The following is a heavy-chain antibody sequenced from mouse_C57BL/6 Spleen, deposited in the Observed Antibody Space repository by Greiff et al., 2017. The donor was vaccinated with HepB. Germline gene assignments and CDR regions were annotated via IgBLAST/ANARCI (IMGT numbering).Heavy chain of an antibody. J-gene: IGHJ1*03. Sequence: VQLQQSGAELVRPGASVTLSCKASGYTFTDYEIHWVKQTPVHGLEWIGAIDPETGGTAYNQKFKGKAILTADKSSSTAYMELRSLTSEDSAVYYCTRKSYYYGSSYPYWYFDVWGTGTTVTVSS. D-gene: IGHD1-1*01. CDR1: GYTFTDYE. CDR2: IDPETGGT. V-gene: IGHV1-15*01. CDR3: TRKSYYYGSSYPYWYFDV.